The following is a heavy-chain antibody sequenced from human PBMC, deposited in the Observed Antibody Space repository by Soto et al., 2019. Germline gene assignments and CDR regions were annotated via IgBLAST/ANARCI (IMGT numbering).Heavy chain of an antibody. CDR1: VFNFSIYA. Sequence: GGSLRFSGAACVFNFSIYAMSWVRQAPGKGLELVSATSRSGGSTYYADSVKGRFTISRDNSKNTLYLQMNSLRAEDTAVYYCAKDRYYGAYLNYFDYWGQGTMVTVSS. J-gene: IGHJ4*02. D-gene: IGHD4-17*01. CDR2: TSRSGGST. CDR3: AKDRYYGAYLNYFDY. V-gene: IGHV3-23*01.